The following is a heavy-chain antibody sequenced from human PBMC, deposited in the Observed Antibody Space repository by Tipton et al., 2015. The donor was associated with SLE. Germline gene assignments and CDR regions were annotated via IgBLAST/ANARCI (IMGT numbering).Heavy chain of an antibody. Sequence: TLSLTCVVSGYSIRSDFYWGWIRQPPGKGLEWIGSIFHSGRTDYNPSLNSRVTISLNTSKKQFSLTLTSVTAADTAVYYCAREGEAAAGLEDSWFGPWGQGTRVTVSS. CDR2: IFHSGRT. J-gene: IGHJ5*02. D-gene: IGHD6-13*01. V-gene: IGHV4-38-2*02. CDR3: AREGEAAAGLEDSWFGP. CDR1: GYSIRSDFY.